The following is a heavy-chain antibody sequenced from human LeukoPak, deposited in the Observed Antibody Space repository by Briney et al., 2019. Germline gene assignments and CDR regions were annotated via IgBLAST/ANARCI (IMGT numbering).Heavy chain of an antibody. CDR1: GFTFSSYW. CDR2: IKQDGSEK. V-gene: IGHV3-7*01. CDR3: ARLGYCSSTSCYRSGLSDY. D-gene: IGHD2-2*02. Sequence: GGSLRLSCAASGFTFSSYWMSWVRQAPGKGLEWVAHIKQDGSEKYYVDSVKGRFTISRDNAKNSLYLQMNSLRAEDTAVYYCARLGYCSSTSCYRSGLSDYWGQGTLVTVSS. J-gene: IGHJ4*02.